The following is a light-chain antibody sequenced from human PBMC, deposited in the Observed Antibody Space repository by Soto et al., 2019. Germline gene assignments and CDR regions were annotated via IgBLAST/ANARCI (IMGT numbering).Light chain of an antibody. Sequence: QSVVTQPPSASGTPGQRVTISCSGSSSNIGSHYVYWYQHLPGTAPKLLIYRNNYRPSGVPDRFSGSKSGTSASLAISGLRSEDEADYYCAAWDDSLSGAVFGGGTQLTVL. CDR3: AAWDDSLSGAV. J-gene: IGLJ7*01. V-gene: IGLV1-47*01. CDR2: RNN. CDR1: SSNIGSHY.